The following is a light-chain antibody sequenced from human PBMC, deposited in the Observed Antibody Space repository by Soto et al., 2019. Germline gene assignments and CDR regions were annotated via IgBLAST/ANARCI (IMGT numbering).Light chain of an antibody. V-gene: IGKV3-20*01. CDR3: QLYGSSTLYT. J-gene: IGKJ2*01. Sequence: EVVLTQSPGTLSLSPGETATLSCRASQSVSGTFLAWYQQKPGRAPKFLMYGVSTRATGTPDRFSGSGSGTDFTLTISRLEPEDFVVYYCQLYGSSTLYTFGQGTKLEIK. CDR2: GVS. CDR1: QSVSGTF.